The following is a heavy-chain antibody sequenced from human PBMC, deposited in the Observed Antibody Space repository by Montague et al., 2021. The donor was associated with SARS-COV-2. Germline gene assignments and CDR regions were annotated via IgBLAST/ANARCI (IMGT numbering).Heavy chain of an antibody. CDR1: GFTFSSYA. V-gene: IGHV3-30-3*01. D-gene: IGHD5-12*01. Sequence: SLRLSCAASGFTFSSYAMHWVRQAPGKGLEWVAVISYDGSNKYYADSVKGRFTISRDNSKSTLYLQMNSLRAEDTAVYYCASSLIYHYFDHWGQGTLVTVSS. CDR3: ASSLIYHYFDH. CDR2: ISYDGSNK. J-gene: IGHJ4*02.